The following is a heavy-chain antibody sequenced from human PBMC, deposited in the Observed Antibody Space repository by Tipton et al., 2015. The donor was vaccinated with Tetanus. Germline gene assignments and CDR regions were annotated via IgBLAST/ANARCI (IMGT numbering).Heavy chain of an antibody. V-gene: IGHV3-33*01. CDR3: ARDFDYKADY. D-gene: IGHD4-11*01. J-gene: IGHJ4*02. CDR1: GFSFSNYG. CDR2: MFYDGSAK. Sequence: QVQLVQSGGGVVQPGRSLRLSCAASGFSFSNYGMHWVRQAPGKGLEWVGIMFYDGSAKYYADSVKGRFTISRDNSKNTLYLQMNSLRAEDTAMYYCARDFDYKADYWGQGTLVTVSS.